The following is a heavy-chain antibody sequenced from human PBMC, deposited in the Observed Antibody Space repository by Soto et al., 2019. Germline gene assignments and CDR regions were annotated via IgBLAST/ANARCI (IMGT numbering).Heavy chain of an antibody. V-gene: IGHV4-59*01. D-gene: IGHD1-26*01. CDR3: ARGRGGTYDAFDI. CDR2: IYYSGTT. Sequence: SEPLSLTCTVSSGSIGTYCGSWIRQPPGKGLEWIGYIYYSGTTNYNPSLKSRVTIFLDTSKNQFSLRLSSVTAADTAVYYCARGRGGTYDAFDIWGQGTLVTVSS. CDR1: SGSIGTYC. J-gene: IGHJ3*02.